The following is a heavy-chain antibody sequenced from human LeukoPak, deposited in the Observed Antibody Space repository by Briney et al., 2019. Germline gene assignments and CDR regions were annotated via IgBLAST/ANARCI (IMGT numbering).Heavy chain of an antibody. V-gene: IGHV4-31*03. Sequence: SETLSLTCTVSGGSISSGSYYWSWIRQHPGKGLEWIGYIYYSGSTYYNPSLKSRVTISVDTSKNQFSLKLSSVTAADTAVYYCARGDYYDSSGYWLLGLNYYGMDVWGQGTTVTVSS. D-gene: IGHD3-22*01. CDR1: GGSISSGSYY. CDR2: IYYSGST. CDR3: ARGDYYDSSGYWLLGLNYYGMDV. J-gene: IGHJ6*02.